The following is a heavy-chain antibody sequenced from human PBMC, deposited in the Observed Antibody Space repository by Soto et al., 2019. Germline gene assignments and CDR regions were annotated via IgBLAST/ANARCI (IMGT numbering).Heavy chain of an antibody. D-gene: IGHD6-6*01. CDR2: ISYDGSNK. V-gene: IGHV3-30-3*01. J-gene: IGHJ6*02. Sequence: GGSLRLSCAASGFTFSSYAMHWVRQAPGKGLEWVAVISYDGSNKYYADSVKGRFTISRDNSKNTLYLQMNSLRAEDTAVYYCARDLVSTVSSSIGTAGYYYYGMDVWGQGTTVTVSS. CDR3: ARDLVSTVSSSIGTAGYYYYGMDV. CDR1: GFTFSSYA.